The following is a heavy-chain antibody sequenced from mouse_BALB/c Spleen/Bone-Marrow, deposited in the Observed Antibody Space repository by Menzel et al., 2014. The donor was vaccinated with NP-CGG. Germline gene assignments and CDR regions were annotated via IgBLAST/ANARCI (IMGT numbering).Heavy chain of an antibody. J-gene: IGHJ4*01. D-gene: IGHD2-12*01. Sequence: VKLLESGAELVKPGASVKLSCKASGYTFTEYIIHWIKQRSGQGLEWIGWFLPGSGSIKYNEKFKDKATLTADKSSSTVYMELSRLTSEDSAVYFCARHEDLDIRRRLGAMDYWGQGTSVTVSS. CDR1: GYTFTEYI. CDR3: ARHEDLDIRRRLGAMDY. V-gene: IGHV1-62-2*01. CDR2: FLPGSGSI.